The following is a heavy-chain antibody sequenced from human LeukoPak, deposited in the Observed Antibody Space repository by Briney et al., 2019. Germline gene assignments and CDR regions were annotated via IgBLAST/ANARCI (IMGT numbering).Heavy chain of an antibody. CDR1: GYTFTGYY. CDR3: ARDVYGDYDFDY. V-gene: IGHV1-2*06. Sequence: ASVKVSCKASGYTFTGYYMHWVRQAPGQGLEWMGRINPNSGGANYAQKFQGRVTMTRDTSISTAYMELSRLRSDDTAVYYCARDVYGDYDFDYWGQGTLVTVSS. D-gene: IGHD4-17*01. J-gene: IGHJ4*02. CDR2: INPNSGGA.